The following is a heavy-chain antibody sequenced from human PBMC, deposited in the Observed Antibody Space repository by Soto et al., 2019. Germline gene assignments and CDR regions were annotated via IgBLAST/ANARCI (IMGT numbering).Heavy chain of an antibody. CDR3: ARPLYSYGPMDV. Sequence: QGQLQESGPGLVKPSETLSLTCTVSGGSVSSGSYYWSWIRQPPGEGLEWIGYIYYSGSTNYNPSLKSRVTISVDTSKNQCSLKLSSVTAADTAVYYCARPLYSYGPMDVWGQGTTVTVSS. D-gene: IGHD5-18*01. CDR2: IYYSGST. V-gene: IGHV4-61*01. CDR1: GGSVSSGSYY. J-gene: IGHJ6*02.